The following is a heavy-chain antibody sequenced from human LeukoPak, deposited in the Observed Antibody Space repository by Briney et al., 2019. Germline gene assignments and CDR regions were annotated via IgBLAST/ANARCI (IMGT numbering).Heavy chain of an antibody. V-gene: IGHV3-53*05. D-gene: IGHD4-17*01. CDR1: GFIVSGNY. J-gene: IGHJ4*02. CDR3: ARESWTEGSGDYGGLDH. CDR2: IYSGGTT. Sequence: GGSLRLSCAASGFIVSGNYMTWVRQAPGKGLEWVSVIYSGGTTNYADFVRGRFTISRDSSKNTLYLQMNSLRVEDTALYYCARESWTEGSGDYGGLDHWGQGILVTVFS.